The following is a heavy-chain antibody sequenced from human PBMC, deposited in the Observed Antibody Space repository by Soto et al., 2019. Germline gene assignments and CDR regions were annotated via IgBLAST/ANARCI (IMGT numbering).Heavy chain of an antibody. V-gene: IGHV1-2*04. CDR2: INPNSGGT. CDR3: ARSPSGDFWSGYYWGAHFDY. CDR1: GYTFTGYY. Sequence: GASVKVSCKASGYTFTGYYMHWVRQAPGQGLEWMGWINPNSGGTNYAQKFQGWVTMTRDTSISTAYMELSRLRSDDTAVYYCARSPSGDFWSGYYWGAHFDYWGQGTLVTVSS. D-gene: IGHD3-3*01. J-gene: IGHJ4*02.